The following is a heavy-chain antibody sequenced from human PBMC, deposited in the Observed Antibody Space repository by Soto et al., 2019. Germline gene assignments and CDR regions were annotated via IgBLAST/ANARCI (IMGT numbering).Heavy chain of an antibody. V-gene: IGHV1-3*01. J-gene: IGHJ4*02. CDR2: INAGNGNT. CDR1: GYTLTELS. Sequence: ASGKVSCKVSGYTLTELSMHWVRQAPGQRLEWMGWINAGNGNTKYSQKFQGRVTITRDTSASTAYRELSSLRSEDTAVYYCARDSVPRLQFDYWGQGTLVSVSS. CDR3: ARDSVPRLQFDY. D-gene: IGHD2-2*01.